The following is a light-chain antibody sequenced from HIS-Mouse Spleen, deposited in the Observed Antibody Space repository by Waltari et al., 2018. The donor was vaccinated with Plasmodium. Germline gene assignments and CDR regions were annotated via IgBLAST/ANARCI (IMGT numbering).Light chain of an antibody. CDR2: EGS. J-gene: IGLJ2*01. CDR1: SGDVGSYNL. Sequence: QSALTQPASVSGSPGQSITIPCTGTSGDVGSYNLVSWYQQHPGKAPKLMIYEGSKRPSGVSNRFSGSKSGNTASLTISGLQAEDEADYYCCSYAGSRMVFGGGTKLTVL. V-gene: IGLV2-23*01. CDR3: CSYAGSRMV.